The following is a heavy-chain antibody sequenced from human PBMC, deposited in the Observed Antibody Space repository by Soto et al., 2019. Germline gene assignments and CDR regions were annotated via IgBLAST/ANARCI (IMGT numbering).Heavy chain of an antibody. CDR1: GYSFTSYW. D-gene: IGHD3-10*01. Sequence: AGASLKISCKGSGYSFTSYWIGWVRQMPGKGLEWMGIIYPGDSDTRYSPSFQGQVTISADKSSSTAYLQWSSLKASDTAMYYCARQGVGSYYYGSESSDPYYYYGSDVWGQRTTVTVSS. V-gene: IGHV5-51*01. J-gene: IGHJ6*02. CDR3: ARQGVGSYYYGSESSDPYYYYGSDV. CDR2: IYPGDSDT.